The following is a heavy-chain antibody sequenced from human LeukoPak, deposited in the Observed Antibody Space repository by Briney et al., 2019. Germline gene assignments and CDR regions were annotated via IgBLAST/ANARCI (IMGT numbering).Heavy chain of an antibody. CDR2: VSSSSYI. CDR3: AKDLVRRTWFDP. V-gene: IGHV3-21*04. D-gene: IGHD3-16*01. CDR1: GFTFSSYS. Sequence: PGGSLRLSCAASGFTFSSYSMNWVRQAPGKGLEWVSSVSSSSYIYYADSVKGRFTISRDNAKNSLYLQMNSLRAEDTAVYYCAKDLVRRTWFDPWGQGTLVTVSS. J-gene: IGHJ5*02.